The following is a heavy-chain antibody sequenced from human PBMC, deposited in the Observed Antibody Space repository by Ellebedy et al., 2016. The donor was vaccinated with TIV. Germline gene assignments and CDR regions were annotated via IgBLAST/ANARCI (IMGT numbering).Heavy chain of an antibody. J-gene: IGHJ4*02. CDR3: ARDPDDLPGVFFDS. CDR2: INQDGTKK. CDR1: GFAFSNFS. Sequence: GESLKISXAASGFAFSNFSMNWVRQAPGKGLEWVANINQDGTKKYYVDSVEGRFTISRDNAKNSLYLQVNSLRAEDTAVYYCARDPDDLPGVFFDSWGQGILVTISS. V-gene: IGHV3-7*04. D-gene: IGHD1-1*01.